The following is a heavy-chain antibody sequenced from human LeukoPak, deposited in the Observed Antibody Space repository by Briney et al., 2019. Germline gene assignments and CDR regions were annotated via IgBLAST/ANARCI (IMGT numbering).Heavy chain of an antibody. CDR2: IYSGGST. V-gene: IGHV3-66*01. J-gene: IGHJ6*02. CDR3: ARDSVRGVIRYYYGMDV. Sequence: PGGSLRLSCAASGFTVSSNYMSWVRQAPGKGLEWVSVIYSGGSTCYADSVKGRFTISRDNSKNTLYLQMNSLRAEDTAVYYCARDSVRGVIRYYYGMDVWGQGTTVTVSS. D-gene: IGHD3-10*01. CDR1: GFTVSSNY.